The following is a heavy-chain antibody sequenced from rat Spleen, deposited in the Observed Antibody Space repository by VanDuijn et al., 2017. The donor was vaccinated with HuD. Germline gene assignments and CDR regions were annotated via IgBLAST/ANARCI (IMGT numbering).Heavy chain of an antibody. CDR2: INTGGGNT. Sequence: EVQLVESGGGLVQPGRSMKLSCAASGFTFTNYYMAWVRQAPTKGLEWVASINTGGGNTYYRDSVKGRFTVSRDDAKNTLYLQMDSLRSEDTATYYCTTYGGLRNWFAYWGQGTLVTVSS. V-gene: IGHV5-25*01. J-gene: IGHJ3*01. CDR3: TTYGGLRNWFAY. CDR1: GFTFTNYY. D-gene: IGHD4-1*01.